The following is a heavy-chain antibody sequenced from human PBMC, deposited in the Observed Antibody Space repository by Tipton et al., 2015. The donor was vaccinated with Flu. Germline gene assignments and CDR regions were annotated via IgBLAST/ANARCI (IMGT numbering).Heavy chain of an antibody. CDR1: GGSISSYY. V-gene: IGHV4-59*01. Sequence: LRLSCSVSGGSISSYYWSWIRQPPGKGLEWIGYIYYSGSTTYNPSLKSRVTMSVATSKNQFSLKLRSVTAADTAVYYCARVQGNYDYVWGSYRPRFGMDVWGQGTTVTVSS. CDR2: IYYSGST. D-gene: IGHD3-16*02. CDR3: ARVQGNYDYVWGSYRPRFGMDV. J-gene: IGHJ6*02.